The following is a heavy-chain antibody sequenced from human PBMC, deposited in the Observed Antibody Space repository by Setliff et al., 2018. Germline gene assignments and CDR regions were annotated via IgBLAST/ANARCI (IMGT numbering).Heavy chain of an antibody. CDR3: ARRLRESHAFHI. CDR2: IHNSGTA. CDR1: GGSISSDDNY. J-gene: IGHJ3*02. Sequence: PSETLSLTCTVSGGSISSDDNYWSWIRLPPGKGLEWIGYIHNSGTAYYNPSLRSRLTISVDTSKNQFSLKLNSVTAADTAVYYCARRLRESHAFHIWGQGIMVT. V-gene: IGHV4-30-4*08. D-gene: IGHD2-15*01.